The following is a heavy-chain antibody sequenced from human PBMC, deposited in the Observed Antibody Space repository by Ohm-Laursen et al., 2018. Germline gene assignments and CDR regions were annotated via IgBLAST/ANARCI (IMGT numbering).Heavy chain of an antibody. D-gene: IGHD1-26*01. Sequence: ASVKVSCKASGYTFSNYGIAWVRQAPGQGLEWMGWISAYNGNTNFAQKLQDRVTMATDTSTSTAYMELRSLRSDDTAVYYCARDSVGIVIPNDALDIWGQGTMVTVSS. V-gene: IGHV1-18*01. J-gene: IGHJ3*02. CDR2: ISAYNGNT. CDR3: ARDSVGIVIPNDALDI. CDR1: GYTFSNYG.